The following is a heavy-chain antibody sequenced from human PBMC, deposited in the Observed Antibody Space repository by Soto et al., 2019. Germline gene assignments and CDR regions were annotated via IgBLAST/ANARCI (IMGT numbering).Heavy chain of an antibody. CDR1: GSSIIGYY. CDR3: ARGVGGSAINCFDX. J-gene: IGHJ5*02. V-gene: IGHV4-59*12. CDR2: IQYSGSD. D-gene: IGHD2-2*01. Sequence: SDTLSLTCTFSGSSIIGYYWNWIRQSPERGLGWIFYIQYSGSDKYNPSLKSRITMSVDRSKSQFSMKLASVTAAETAVYYCARGVGGSAINCFDXWGQGTLVTVSX.